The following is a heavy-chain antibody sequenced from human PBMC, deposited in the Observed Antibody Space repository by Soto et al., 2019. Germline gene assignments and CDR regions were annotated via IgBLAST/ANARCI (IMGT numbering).Heavy chain of an antibody. V-gene: IGHV4-39*02. CDR3: ASGNFYYYFGVDV. CDR2: VYYSGSA. J-gene: IGHJ6*02. Sequence: PSETLSLTCTVSGASVSSSSYYWGWIRQPPGKGLHWIGSVYYSGSAYYNPSLKSRVTISVDTSKNHFSLKLSSLTAADTAVYYCASGNFYYYFGVDVWGQGTTVTVSS. CDR1: GASVSSSSYY. D-gene: IGHD1-1*01.